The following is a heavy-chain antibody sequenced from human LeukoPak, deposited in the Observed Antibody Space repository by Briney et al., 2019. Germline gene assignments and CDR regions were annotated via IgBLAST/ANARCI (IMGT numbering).Heavy chain of an antibody. Sequence: VASVKVSCKASGGTFSSYAISWVRQAPGQGLEWMGRIIPIFGTANYAQKFQGRVTITTDESTSTAYMELSSLRSEDTAVYYCARDSHAYDSSGYFGYWGQGTLVTVSS. CDR1: GGTFSSYA. CDR2: IIPIFGTA. CDR3: ARDSHAYDSSGYFGY. D-gene: IGHD3-22*01. V-gene: IGHV1-69*05. J-gene: IGHJ4*02.